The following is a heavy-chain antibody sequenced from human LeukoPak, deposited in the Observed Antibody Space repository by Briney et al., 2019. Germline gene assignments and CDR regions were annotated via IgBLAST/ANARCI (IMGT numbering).Heavy chain of an antibody. Sequence: SVKVSCKASGGTFSSYAISWVRQAPGQGLEWMGRIIPIFGTANYAQKFQGRVTITTDESTSTAYMELSSLRSEDTVVYYCARDGVEGGSVSLRVDYWGQGTLVTVSS. V-gene: IGHV1-69*05. CDR2: IIPIFGTA. D-gene: IGHD3-10*01. J-gene: IGHJ4*02. CDR3: ARDGVEGGSVSLRVDY. CDR1: GGTFSSYA.